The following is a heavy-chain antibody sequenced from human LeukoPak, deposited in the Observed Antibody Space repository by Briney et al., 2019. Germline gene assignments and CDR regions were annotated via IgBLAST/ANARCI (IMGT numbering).Heavy chain of an antibody. J-gene: IGHJ4*02. V-gene: IGHV4-59*01. Sequence: PSETLSLTCTVSGGSISSYYWSWIRQPPGKGLEWIGYIYYSGTTNYNPSLKSRVTISVATSKNQFSLKLSSVTAADTAVYYCARDRIQLDYWGQGTLVTVSS. CDR1: GGSISSYY. CDR3: ARDRIQLDY. CDR2: IYYSGTT. D-gene: IGHD5-18*01.